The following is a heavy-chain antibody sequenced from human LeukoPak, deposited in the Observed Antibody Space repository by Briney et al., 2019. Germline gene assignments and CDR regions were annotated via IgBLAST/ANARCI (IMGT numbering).Heavy chain of an antibody. V-gene: IGHV4-31*03. D-gene: IGHD4-17*01. CDR2: IYYSGST. CDR3: ARDRTGDYEFDY. CDR1: GGSISSGGYY. J-gene: IGHJ4*02. Sequence: PSETLSLTCTVSGGSISSGGYYWSWIRQHPGKGLEWIGYIYYSGSTYYNPSLKSRVTISVDTSKNQFSLKLSSVTAADTAVYYCARDRTGDYEFDYWGQGTLVTVSS.